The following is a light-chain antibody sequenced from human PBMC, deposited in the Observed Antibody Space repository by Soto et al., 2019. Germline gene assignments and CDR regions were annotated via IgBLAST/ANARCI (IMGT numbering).Light chain of an antibody. V-gene: IGLV2-11*01. J-gene: IGLJ1*01. CDR3: AAWDDSLNGYV. CDR1: SSDVGDYDY. CDR2: SNN. Sequence: QSVLTQPRSVSGSPGQSVTISCTGTSSDVGDYDYVSWYQQLPGKAPKRLIHSNNQRPSAVPDRFSGSKSGTSASLTITGLQSEDEADYYCAAWDDSLNGYVFGTGTKVTVL.